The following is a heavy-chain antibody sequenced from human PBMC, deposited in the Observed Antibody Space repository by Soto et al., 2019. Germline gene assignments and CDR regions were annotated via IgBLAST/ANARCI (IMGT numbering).Heavy chain of an antibody. J-gene: IGHJ6*02. D-gene: IGHD6-19*01. CDR2: TSAYKGNT. Sequence: QVQLVQSGAEVKKPGASVKVSCKASGYTFTSYGISWVRQAPGQGLEWMGWTSAYKGNTNYAQKLQGRATMTTDTSTSTAYMEVRSLRSEDTGVYYCARRQWLVGGYYYGMDVWGQGTTVTVSS. CDR3: ARRQWLVGGYYYGMDV. V-gene: IGHV1-18*01. CDR1: GYTFTSYG.